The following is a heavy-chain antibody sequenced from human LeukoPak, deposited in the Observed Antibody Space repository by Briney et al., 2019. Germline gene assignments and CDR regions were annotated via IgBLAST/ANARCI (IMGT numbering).Heavy chain of an antibody. CDR1: GFTLSRYG. J-gene: IGHJ3*02. CDR2: IRFDGSIK. V-gene: IGHV3-30*02. Sequence: PGGSLRLSCAASGFTLSRYGMHWVRQAPGKGLEWVAFIRFDGSIKYYADSVKGRFTISRDNSKNTMYLQMNSLRAGDTAVYYCARGGAAAGGGAFDIWGQGTMVTVSS. D-gene: IGHD6-13*01. CDR3: ARGGAAAGGGAFDI.